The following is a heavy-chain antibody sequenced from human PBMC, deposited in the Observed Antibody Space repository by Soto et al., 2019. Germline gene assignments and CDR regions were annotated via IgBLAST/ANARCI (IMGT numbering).Heavy chain of an antibody. Sequence: LSLTCTVSVGSISSYNWSWIRQPPGKGLEWIVYIYYSGSTNYNPSLKSRVTISVDTSKNQFSLKLSSVTAADTAVYYCARATSDPDYYYYYGMDVWGQGTTVTVYS. V-gene: IGHV4-59*01. CDR2: IYYSGST. D-gene: IGHD3-16*01. CDR1: VGSISSYN. J-gene: IGHJ6*02. CDR3: ARATSDPDYYYYYGMDV.